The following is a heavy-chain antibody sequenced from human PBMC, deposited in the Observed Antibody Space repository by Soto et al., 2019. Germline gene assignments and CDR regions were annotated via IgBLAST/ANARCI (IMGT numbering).Heavy chain of an antibody. D-gene: IGHD3-3*01. J-gene: IGHJ4*02. Sequence: LCGGSISSGGYYWIWIRQHPGKGLEWSGYIYYSGSTYYNPSLKSRVTISVDTSKNQFSLKLSSVTAADTAVYYCASRFLEVSHGPFFDYWGQGTLVTVSS. CDR1: GGSISSGGYY. V-gene: IGHV4-31*02. CDR2: IYYSGST. CDR3: ASRFLEVSHGPFFDY.